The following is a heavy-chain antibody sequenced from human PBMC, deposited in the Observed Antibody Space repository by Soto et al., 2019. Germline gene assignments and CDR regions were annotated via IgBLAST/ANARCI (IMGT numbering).Heavy chain of an antibody. CDR1: GFTFSSYS. D-gene: IGHD1-26*01. CDR3: ASWEDYYYYMDV. CDR2: ISSSSSYI. J-gene: IGHJ6*03. Sequence: GGSLRLSCAASGFTFSSYSMNWVRQAPGKGLEWVSSISSSSSYIYYADSVKGRFTISRDNAKNSLYLQMNSLRAEDTAVYYCASWEDYYYYMDVWGKGTTVTVSS. V-gene: IGHV3-21*01.